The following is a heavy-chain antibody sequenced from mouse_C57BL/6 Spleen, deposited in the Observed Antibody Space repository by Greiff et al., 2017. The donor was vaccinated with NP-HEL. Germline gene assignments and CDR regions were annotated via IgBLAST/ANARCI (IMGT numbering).Heavy chain of an antibody. Sequence: QVQLQQPGTELVKPGASVKLSCKASGYTFTSYWMHWVKQRPGQGLEWIGNINPSNGGTNYNEKFKSKATLTVDKSSSTAYMQLSSLPSEDSAVYYCARWGIYYGNFDYWGQGTTLTVSS. CDR3: ARWGIYYGNFDY. V-gene: IGHV1-53*01. D-gene: IGHD2-1*01. J-gene: IGHJ2*01. CDR1: GYTFTSYW. CDR2: INPSNGGT.